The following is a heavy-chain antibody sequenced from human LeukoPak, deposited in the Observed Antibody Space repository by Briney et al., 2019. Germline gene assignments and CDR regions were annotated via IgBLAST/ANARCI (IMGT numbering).Heavy chain of an antibody. Sequence: GGALRLSCAASGFTFSDYYMSWIRQAPGEGLEWVSYISSSDNTIYCADSVKGRFTISRDNAKNSLFLQMNSLRAEDTAVYYCARDNSAYDYYFDYWGQGTLVTVPS. CDR3: ARDNSAYDYYFDY. J-gene: IGHJ4*02. CDR1: GFTFSDYY. D-gene: IGHD5-12*01. CDR2: ISSSDNTI. V-gene: IGHV3-11*01.